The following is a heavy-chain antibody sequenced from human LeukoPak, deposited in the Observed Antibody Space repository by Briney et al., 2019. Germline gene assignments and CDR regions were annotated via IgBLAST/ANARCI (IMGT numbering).Heavy chain of an antibody. Sequence: ASVKVSCKASGYTFTSNGITWVRQAPGQGLEWMGWVSGYNGNTNYAQNFQGRVTMTTDTSTSTAYMELRSLRFDDTAVYYCAKDIPHGLGSSASCCFDYWGQGTLVTVSS. CDR1: GYTFTSNG. J-gene: IGHJ4*02. V-gene: IGHV1-18*01. D-gene: IGHD2-2*01. CDR2: VSGYNGNT. CDR3: AKDIPHGLGSSASCCFDY.